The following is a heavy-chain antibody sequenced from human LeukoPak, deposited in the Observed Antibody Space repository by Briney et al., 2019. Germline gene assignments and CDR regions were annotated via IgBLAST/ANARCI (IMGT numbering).Heavy chain of an antibody. CDR3: ARASRGGSAYYGLDL. D-gene: IGHD2-15*01. CDR2: VYYSGST. CDR1: GGSMNTYY. J-gene: IGHJ6*02. Sequence: SETLSLTCTVSGGSMNTYYWSWIRQPPGKALEWIGYVYYSGSTNYNPALESRVTISVDTSKVQFSLRLKSLTAADTAVYYCARASRGGSAYYGLDLWGQGTSVTVSS. V-gene: IGHV4-59*01.